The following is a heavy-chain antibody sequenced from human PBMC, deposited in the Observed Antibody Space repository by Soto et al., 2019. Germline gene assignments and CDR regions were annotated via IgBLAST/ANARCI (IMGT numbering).Heavy chain of an antibody. CDR1: GFTFDDYG. V-gene: IGHV3-9*01. Sequence: SLKISCVASGFTFDDYGMHCFLQGPGKGLEWVAGITWNSDNRGYVDSVKGRFTISRDNAKNSLYLEMKSVRPEDTALYYCAKDRWARDGIDVWGQGTTVTVSS. J-gene: IGHJ6*02. CDR2: ITWNSDNR. CDR3: AKDRWARDGIDV.